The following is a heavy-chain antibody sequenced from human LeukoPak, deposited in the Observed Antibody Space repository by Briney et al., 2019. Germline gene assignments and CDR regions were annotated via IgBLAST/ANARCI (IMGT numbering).Heavy chain of an antibody. Sequence: SETLSLTCAVSGYSISSGYYWGWIRQPPGKGLEWIGNIYHSGYTFYNPSLESRVTISVDTSKDQFSLKLTSVIAADTAVYYCAGRGDGYNPDYWGQGTLVTVSS. D-gene: IGHD5-24*01. J-gene: IGHJ4*02. CDR2: IYHSGYT. CDR1: GYSISSGYY. CDR3: AGRGDGYNPDY. V-gene: IGHV4-38-2*01.